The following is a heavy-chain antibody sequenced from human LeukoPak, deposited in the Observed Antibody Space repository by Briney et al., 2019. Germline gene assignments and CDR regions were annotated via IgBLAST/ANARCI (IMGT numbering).Heavy chain of an antibody. V-gene: IGHV3-23*01. CDR2: VSGSGGST. D-gene: IGHD6-19*01. J-gene: IGHJ4*02. Sequence: GGSLRLSCAASGFTFSSYAMSWDRQAPGKGLEWVSAVSGSGGSTYYADSVKGRFTISRANSKNTLYLQMNSLRAEDTAVYYCAVCSGWFERVFDYWGQGTLVTVSS. CDR1: GFTFSSYA. CDR3: AVCSGWFERVFDY.